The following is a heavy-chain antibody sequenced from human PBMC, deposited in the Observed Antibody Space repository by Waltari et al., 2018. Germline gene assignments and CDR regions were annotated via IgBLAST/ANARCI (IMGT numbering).Heavy chain of an antibody. CDR2: IYYSGTT. J-gene: IGHJ4*02. V-gene: IGHV4-39*01. CDR1: GGSISSSSYY. D-gene: IGHD1-26*01. Sequence: QLQLQESGPGLVKPSETLSLTCTVSGGSISSSSYYWGWIRQPPGKGLEWLGVIYYSGTTYYNPSLSGLVTISVYTSKNQFSLKLSAVTAADTAVYYCARHWDGSYADRGGYWGQGTLVTVSS. CDR3: ARHWDGSYADRGGY.